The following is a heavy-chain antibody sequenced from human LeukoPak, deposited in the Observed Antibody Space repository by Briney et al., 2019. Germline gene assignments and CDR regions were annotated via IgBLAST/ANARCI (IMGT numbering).Heavy chain of an antibody. Sequence: SQTLSLTCALSGDSASSKSATWNWIRQSPSRGLEWLGRTYYRSTWRNDYALSVKSRITINPDTSKNQFSLELNSVTPEDTAVYYCARLLSGACDYWGQGTLATVSS. CDR1: GDSASSKSAT. CDR2: TYYRSTWRN. D-gene: IGHD3-10*01. CDR3: ARLLSGACDY. J-gene: IGHJ4*02. V-gene: IGHV6-1*01.